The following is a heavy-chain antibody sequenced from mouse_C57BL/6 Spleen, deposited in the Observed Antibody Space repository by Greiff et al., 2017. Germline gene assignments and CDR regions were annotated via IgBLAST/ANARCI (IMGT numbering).Heavy chain of an antibody. V-gene: IGHV1-55*01. CDR1: GYTFTSYW. J-gene: IGHJ4*01. CDR2: IYPGSGST. Sequence: QVQLQQPGAELVKPGASVKMSCKASGYTFTSYWITWVKQRPGQGLEWIGDIYPGSGSTNYNEKFKSKATLTVDTSSSTAYMQLSGLTSEDSAVYYCARESYYGSSYVGIYYYAMDYWGQGTSVTVSS. CDR3: ARESYYGSSYVGIYYYAMDY. D-gene: IGHD1-1*01.